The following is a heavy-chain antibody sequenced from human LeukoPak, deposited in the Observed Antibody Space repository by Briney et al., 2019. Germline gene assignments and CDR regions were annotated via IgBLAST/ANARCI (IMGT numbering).Heavy chain of an antibody. D-gene: IGHD3-10*01. CDR1: GGSFSGYY. Sequence: KPSETLSLTCAVYGGSFSGYYWSWIRQPPGKGLEWIGEINHSGSTNFNPSLKSRVTISVDKSKNQFSLKLSSVTAADTAVYFCASNSNVLLWFGDRRWFDPWGQGTLVTVSS. CDR3: ASNSNVLLWFGDRRWFDP. CDR2: INHSGST. J-gene: IGHJ5*02. V-gene: IGHV4-34*01.